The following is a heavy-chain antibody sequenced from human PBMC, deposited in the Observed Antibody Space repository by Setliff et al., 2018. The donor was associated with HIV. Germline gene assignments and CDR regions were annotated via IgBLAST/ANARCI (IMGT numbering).Heavy chain of an antibody. Sequence: SLLLSFSSSFFPFRDYAMSWVRQAPGKGLEWVSAISGSGRGTYYADSVKGRFTISRDNAKNSLYLQMNSLRAEDTALYFCAKQVRRYSGYDSYFDFWGQGTPVTVSS. J-gene: IGHJ4*02. D-gene: IGHD5-12*01. V-gene: IGHV3-23*01. CDR1: FFPFRDYA. CDR3: AKQVRRYSGYDSYFDF. CDR2: ISGSGRGT.